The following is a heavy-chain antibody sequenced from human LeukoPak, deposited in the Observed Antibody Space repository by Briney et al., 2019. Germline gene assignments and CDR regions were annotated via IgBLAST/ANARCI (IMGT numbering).Heavy chain of an antibody. CDR2: MYTSGST. CDR3: ARDYYGSGSYKSYFDN. D-gene: IGHD3-10*01. V-gene: IGHV4-4*07. CDR1: GASISSDY. J-gene: IGHJ4*02. Sequence: SETLSLTCTVSGASISSDYWSWIRQSAGKGLEWTGRMYTSGSTQYNPSLKSRVTISVDKSKNQLSLKLSSVTAADTAVYYCARDYYGSGSYKSYFDNWGQGTQVTVSS.